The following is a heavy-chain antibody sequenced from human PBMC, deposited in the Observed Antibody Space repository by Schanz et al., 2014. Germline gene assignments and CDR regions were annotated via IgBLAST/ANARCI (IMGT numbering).Heavy chain of an antibody. CDR1: GYTFTSYG. D-gene: IGHD5-12*01. Sequence: QIQLVQSGPEVKKPGATVKVSCKASGYTFTSYGISWVRQATGQGLEWMGWMNPKTGNTDHAQKFQGRVSMTWDTSASTAYMELSSLRSEDTAVYSCARGIGGYGANNYFDYWGQGTLVTVSS. CDR3: ARGIGGYGANNYFDY. J-gene: IGHJ4*02. CDR2: MNPKTGNT. V-gene: IGHV1-18*01.